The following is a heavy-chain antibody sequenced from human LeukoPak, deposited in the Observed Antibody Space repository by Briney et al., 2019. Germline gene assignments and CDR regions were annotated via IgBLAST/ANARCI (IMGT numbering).Heavy chain of an antibody. J-gene: IGHJ6*03. D-gene: IGHD3-10*02. CDR3: AKDLLRAPRFGEILLHYYMDV. Sequence: GGSLRLSCAASGFTLSSYAMSWVRQAPGKGLEWVSAISDSGNTYHADSVKGRFTISRDNSKNTLYLQMNRLRVEDTAIYYCAKDLLRAPRFGEILLHYYMDVWGKGTTVTIAS. CDR2: ISDSGNT. V-gene: IGHV3-23*01. CDR1: GFTLSSYA.